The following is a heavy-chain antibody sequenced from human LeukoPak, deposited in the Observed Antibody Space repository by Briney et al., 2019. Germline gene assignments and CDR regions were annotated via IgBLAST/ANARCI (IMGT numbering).Heavy chain of an antibody. Sequence: GGSLRLSCAASGFTFSSYWMSWVRQAPGKWLEWVANIKQDGSEKYYVDSVKGRFTISRDNAKNSLYLQMNSLRAEDTAVYYCAREGGQLWSRYWYFDLWGRGTLVTVSS. V-gene: IGHV3-7*01. CDR3: AREGGQLWSRYWYFDL. CDR2: IKQDGSEK. CDR1: GFTFSSYW. D-gene: IGHD5-18*01. J-gene: IGHJ2*01.